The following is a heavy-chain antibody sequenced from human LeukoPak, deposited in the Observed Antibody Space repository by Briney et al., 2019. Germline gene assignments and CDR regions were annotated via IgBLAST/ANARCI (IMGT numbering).Heavy chain of an antibody. CDR1: GYTFTGYY. D-gene: IGHD3-22*01. V-gene: IGHV1-2*02. Sequence: ASVKVSCKASGYTFTGYYMHWVRQAPGHGLEWMGWINPNSGGTNYAQKFQGRVTMTRDTSISTAYMELSRLRSDDTAVYYCARASYYYDSSGYWAYFDYWGQGTLVTVSS. CDR3: ARASYYYDSSGYWAYFDY. CDR2: INPNSGGT. J-gene: IGHJ4*02.